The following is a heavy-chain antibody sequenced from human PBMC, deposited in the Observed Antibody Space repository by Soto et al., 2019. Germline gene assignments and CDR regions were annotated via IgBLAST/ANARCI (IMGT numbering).Heavy chain of an antibody. CDR3: AHRRVPLYYYDSSGYYPRDAFDI. CDR1: GFSLSTSGVG. V-gene: IGHV2-5*02. J-gene: IGHJ3*02. CDR2: IYWDDDK. Sequence: SGPTLVNPTQTLTLTCTFSGFSLSTSGVGVGWIRQPPGKALEWLALIYWDDDKRYSPSLKSRLTITKDTSKNQVVLTMTNMDPVDTATYYCAHRRVPLYYYDSSGYYPRDAFDIWGQGTMVTVSS. D-gene: IGHD3-22*01.